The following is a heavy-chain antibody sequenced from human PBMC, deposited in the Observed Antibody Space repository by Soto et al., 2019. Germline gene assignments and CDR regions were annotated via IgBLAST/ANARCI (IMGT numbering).Heavy chain of an antibody. CDR2: IIPIFGTA. CDR3: ARGGSSWYSTRSWFDP. Sequence: QVQLVQSGAEVKKPGSSVKVSCKASGGTFSSYAISWVRQAPGQGLEWMGGIIPIFGTANYAQKCQGRVTITADECTRTAYMELSSLRYEHQAVYYCARGGSSWYSTRSWFDPWGQGTLVTVSS. CDR1: GGTFSSYA. D-gene: IGHD6-13*01. V-gene: IGHV1-69*01. J-gene: IGHJ5*02.